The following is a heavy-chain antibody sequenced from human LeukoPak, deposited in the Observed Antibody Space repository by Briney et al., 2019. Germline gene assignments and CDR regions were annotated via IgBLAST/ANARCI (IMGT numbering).Heavy chain of an antibody. CDR2: IYYSGST. J-gene: IGHJ5*02. CDR1: GGSISSYY. V-gene: IGHV4-59*01. CDR3: ARGYCSSTSCYRWFDP. D-gene: IGHD2-2*01. Sequence: SETLSLTCTASGGSISSYYWSWLRQPPGKGLEWIGYIYYSGSTNYNPSLKSRVTISVDTSKNQFSLKLSSVTAADTAVYYCARGYCSSTSCYRWFDPWGQGTLVTVSS.